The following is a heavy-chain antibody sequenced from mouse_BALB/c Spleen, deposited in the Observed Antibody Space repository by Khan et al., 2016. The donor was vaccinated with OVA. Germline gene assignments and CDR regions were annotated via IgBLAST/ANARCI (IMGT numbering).Heavy chain of an antibody. J-gene: IGHJ2*01. CDR2: INTNTGEP. V-gene: IGHV9-1*02. Sequence: QIQLVQSGPELKKPGETVKISCEASGYTFRNYGMNWVKQAPGKGLKWMGWINTNTGEPTYADDFKGRFAFSLETSASTAFLQINNLKNEDMATYFCARRDYGGSPDYWGQGTTLTGSS. CDR3: ARRDYGGSPDY. D-gene: IGHD1-1*01. CDR1: GYTFRNYG.